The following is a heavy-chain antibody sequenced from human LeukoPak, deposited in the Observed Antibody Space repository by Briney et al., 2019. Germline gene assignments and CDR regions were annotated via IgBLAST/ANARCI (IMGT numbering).Heavy chain of an antibody. CDR2: IYYSGST. CDR3: ASTYYDTSGYDC. J-gene: IGHJ4*02. Sequence: SETLSLTCTVSGGSISSYYWSWIRQPPGKGLEWIGYIYYSGSTNYNPSLKSRVTISVDTSKNQFSVKLSSVTAADTALYYCASTYYDTSGYDCWGQGTLVTVSS. D-gene: IGHD3-22*01. CDR1: GGSISSYY. V-gene: IGHV4-59*01.